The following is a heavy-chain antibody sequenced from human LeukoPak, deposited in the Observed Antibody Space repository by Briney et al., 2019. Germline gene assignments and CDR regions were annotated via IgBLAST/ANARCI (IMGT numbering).Heavy chain of an antibody. D-gene: IGHD6-19*01. Sequence: SETLSPTCTVSGGSISSYYWSWIRQPPGKGLEWIGYIYYSGSTNYNPSLKGRVTISVDTSKNQFSLKLSSVTAADTAVYYCARDRDLYSSGWDYWGQGTLVTVSS. CDR3: ARDRDLYSSGWDY. CDR1: GGSISSYY. CDR2: IYYSGST. J-gene: IGHJ4*02. V-gene: IGHV4-59*01.